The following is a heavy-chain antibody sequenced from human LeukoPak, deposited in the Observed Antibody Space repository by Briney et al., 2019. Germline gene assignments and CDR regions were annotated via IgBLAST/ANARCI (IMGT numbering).Heavy chain of an antibody. D-gene: IGHD5-12*01. J-gene: IGHJ6*03. CDR3: ARSLATSYYYMDV. Sequence: PGRSLRLSCAASGFTFSNYAMHWVRQAPGKGLEWVAVISYDGSSKFYADSVKGRFTISRDNSKNTLHLQMNSLRAEDTAVYYCARSLATSYYYMDVWGKGTTVTVSS. CDR2: ISYDGSSK. V-gene: IGHV3-30*04. CDR1: GFTFSNYA.